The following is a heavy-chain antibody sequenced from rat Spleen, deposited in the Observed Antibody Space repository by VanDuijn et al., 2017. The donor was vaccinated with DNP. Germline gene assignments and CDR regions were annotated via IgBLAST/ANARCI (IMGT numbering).Heavy chain of an antibody. CDR2: ISNTGDNT. CDR3: TRGGYYGYTYDWFAY. V-gene: IGHV5-31*01. Sequence: EVQLVESGGGPVQPGRSLKLSCVASGFIFSNYWMTWIRQAPGKGLEWVASISNTGDNTYYSDSVKGLFTISRDNAKSTLYLQMNSLRSEDTATYYCTRGGYYGYTYDWFAYWGQGTLVTVSS. D-gene: IGHD1-9*01. J-gene: IGHJ3*01. CDR1: GFIFSNYW.